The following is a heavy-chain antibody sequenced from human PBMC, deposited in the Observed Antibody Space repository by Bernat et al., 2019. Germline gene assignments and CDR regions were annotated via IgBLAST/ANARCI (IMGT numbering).Heavy chain of an antibody. CDR1: GDSVSSNSAA. Sequence: QVQLQQSGPGLVEPSQTLSLTCAISGDSVSSNSAAWNWIRQSPSRGLEWLGRTYYRSKWSDNYAVSVKSRITINRDTSKNQFSLQLNSVTPEDTAVYYCARGALFRDYFMDVWGKGTTVTVSS. V-gene: IGHV6-1*01. J-gene: IGHJ6*03. CDR3: ARGALFRDYFMDV. CDR2: TYYRSKWSD. D-gene: IGHD5-24*01.